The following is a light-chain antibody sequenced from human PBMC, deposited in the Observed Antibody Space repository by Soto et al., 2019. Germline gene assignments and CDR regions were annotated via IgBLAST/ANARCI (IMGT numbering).Light chain of an antibody. CDR2: EVS. CDR3: FSYTSSGTYV. CDR1: SSDIGAYDY. J-gene: IGLJ1*01. V-gene: IGLV2-14*01. Sequence: LTQPASLSGSPGQSITISCTGTSSDIGAYDYVSWFQQHPGKAPKLMIYEVSNRPSGVSNRFSGSKSGNTASLTISWLQAEDETDYYCFSYTSSGTYVFGTGTKVTVL.